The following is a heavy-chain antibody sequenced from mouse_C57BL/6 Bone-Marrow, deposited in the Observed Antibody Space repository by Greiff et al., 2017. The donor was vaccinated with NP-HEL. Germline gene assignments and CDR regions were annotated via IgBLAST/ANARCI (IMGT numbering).Heavy chain of an antibody. J-gene: IGHJ4*01. V-gene: IGHV3-8*01. CDR3: ARGPSVVAEGYAMDY. D-gene: IGHD1-1*01. CDR2: ISYSGST. CDR1: GYSITSDY. Sequence: EVQLQQSGPGLAKPSQTLSLTCSVTGYSITSDYWNWIRKFPGNKLEYMGYISYSGSTYYNPSLKSRISITRDKSTNPYYLQLNSVTTEDTATYYCARGPSVVAEGYAMDYWGQGTSVTVSS.